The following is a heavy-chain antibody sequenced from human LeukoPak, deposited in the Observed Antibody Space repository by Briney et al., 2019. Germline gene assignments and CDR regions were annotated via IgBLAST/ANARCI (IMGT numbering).Heavy chain of an antibody. J-gene: IGHJ4*02. CDR3: ARYKGSSWYGFRGTPYYFDY. Sequence: PSETLSLTCAVYGGSFSGYYWSWIRQPPGKGLEWIGEINHSGSTNYNPSLKSRVTISVDTSKNQFSLKLSSVTAADTAVYYCARYKGSSWYGFRGTPYYFDYWGQGTLVTVSS. CDR1: GGSFSGYY. V-gene: IGHV4-34*01. CDR2: INHSGST. D-gene: IGHD6-13*01.